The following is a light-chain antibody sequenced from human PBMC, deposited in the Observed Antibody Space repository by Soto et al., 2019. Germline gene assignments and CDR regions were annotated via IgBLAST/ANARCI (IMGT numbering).Light chain of an antibody. J-gene: IGKJ1*01. CDR1: QNININ. CDR2: AAS. V-gene: IGKV1-39*01. Sequence: DIQMTQSPSSLSASIGDRVTITCRASQNININLNWHQQKPGKGPNLLIYAASSLQSGVPSRFSGSGSGTDFTLTISSLQPEDFATYFCQQSYDMPWTFGQGTKVEIK. CDR3: QQSYDMPWT.